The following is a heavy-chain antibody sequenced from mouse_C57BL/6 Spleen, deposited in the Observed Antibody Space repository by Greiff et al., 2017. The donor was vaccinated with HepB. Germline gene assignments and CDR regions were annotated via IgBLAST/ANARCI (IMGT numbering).Heavy chain of an antibody. D-gene: IGHD2-4*01. CDR1: GFSLTSYG. CDR3: ASPYDYDGGFAY. Sequence: VKLVESGPGLVAPSQRLSITCTVSGFSLTSYGVDWVRQSPGKGMEWLGVIWGVGSTNYNSALKSRLSISKDNSKSQVFLKMNSLQTDDTAMYDCASPYDYDGGFAYWGQGTLVTVSA. CDR2: IWGVGST. V-gene: IGHV2-6*01. J-gene: IGHJ3*01.